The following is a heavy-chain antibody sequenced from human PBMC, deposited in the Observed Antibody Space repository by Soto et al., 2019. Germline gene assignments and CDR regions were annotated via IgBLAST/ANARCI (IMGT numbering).Heavy chain of an antibody. D-gene: IGHD1-26*01. Sequence: GGSLRLSCAASGFTFSSYAMHWVRQAPGKGLEWVAVISYDGSNKYYADSVKGRFTISRDKSKNTLYLQMNSLRAEDTAVYYCARSNSGSDYYYWGQGTLVTVSS. V-gene: IGHV3-30-3*01. CDR1: GFTFSSYA. J-gene: IGHJ4*02. CDR3: ARSNSGSDYYY. CDR2: ISYDGSNK.